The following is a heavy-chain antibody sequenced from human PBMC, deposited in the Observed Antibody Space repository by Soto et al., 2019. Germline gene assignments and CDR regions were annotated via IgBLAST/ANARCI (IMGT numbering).Heavy chain of an antibody. D-gene: IGHD3-10*01. CDR3: ASSPLITMVRADAFDI. V-gene: IGHV4-31*03. Sequence: QVQLQESVPGLVKPSQTLSLTCTVSGGSISSGGYYWSWIRQHPGKGLEWIGYIYYSGSTYYNPSLKSRVTISVDTSKNQFSLKLSSVTAADTAVYYCASSPLITMVRADAFDIWGQGTMVTVSS. CDR1: GGSISSGGYY. J-gene: IGHJ3*02. CDR2: IYYSGST.